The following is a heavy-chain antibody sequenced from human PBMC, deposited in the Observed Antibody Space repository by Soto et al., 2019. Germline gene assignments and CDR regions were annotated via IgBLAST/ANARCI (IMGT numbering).Heavy chain of an antibody. V-gene: IGHV1-69*12. CDR1: GGTFSSYA. CDR2: IIPIFGTA. J-gene: IGHJ3*02. CDR3: ARPIVLVPAAMAHDAFDI. Sequence: QVQLVQSGAEVKMPGSSVKVSCKASGGTFSSYAISWVRQAPGQGLEWMGGIIPIFGTANYAQKFQGRVTITADESTSTAYMELSSLRSEDTAVYYCARPIVLVPAAMAHDAFDIWGQGTMVTVSS. D-gene: IGHD2-2*01.